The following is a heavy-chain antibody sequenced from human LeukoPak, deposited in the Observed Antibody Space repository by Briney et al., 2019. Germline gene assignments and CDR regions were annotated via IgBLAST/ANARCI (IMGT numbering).Heavy chain of an antibody. CDR3: ARDRRYSMDV. D-gene: IGHD2-2*02. CDR1: GFAFSISW. J-gene: IGHJ6*02. CDR2: VNGDGGTT. V-gene: IGHV3-74*01. Sequence: LSGGSLRLSCAASGFAFSISWIHWVRQAPGKGLVWVSHVNGDGGTTTYADSVKGRFTISRDNAKNTVHLQMNSLTAEDTAVYYCARDRRYSMDVWGQGITVTVSS.